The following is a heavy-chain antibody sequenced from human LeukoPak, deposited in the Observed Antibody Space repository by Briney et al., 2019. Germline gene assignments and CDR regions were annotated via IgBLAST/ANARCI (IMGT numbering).Heavy chain of an antibody. D-gene: IGHD2/OR15-2a*01. CDR2: IYDSGTT. CDR3: ARDFSAAFDI. Sequence: SETLSLTCTVSGGSFGNYYWSWIRQPPGKGLEWIAYIYDSGTTNYNPSLKSRVTISVDTSKNQFSLKLSSVTAADTAVYYCARDFSAAFDIWGQGTMVTVSS. CDR1: GGSFGNYY. V-gene: IGHV4-59*01. J-gene: IGHJ3*02.